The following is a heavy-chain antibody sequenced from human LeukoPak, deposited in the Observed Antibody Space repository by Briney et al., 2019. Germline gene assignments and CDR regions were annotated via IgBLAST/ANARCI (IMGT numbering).Heavy chain of an antibody. CDR2: IYYSGTT. CDR1: GVSISSSSHY. J-gene: IGHJ4*02. D-gene: IGHD4-17*01. Sequence: SETLSLTCTVSGVSISSSSHYWGWIRQPPGKGLEWIGRIYYSGTTYYNPSLKSRVTISVDTSKNQFSLKLSSVTAADTAVYYCAREEGDDYGDYATRGGDYWGQGTLVTVSS. CDR3: AREEGDDYGDYATRGGDY. V-gene: IGHV4-39*07.